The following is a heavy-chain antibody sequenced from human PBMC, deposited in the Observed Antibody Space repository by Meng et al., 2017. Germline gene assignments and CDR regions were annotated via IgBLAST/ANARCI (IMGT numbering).Heavy chain of an antibody. J-gene: IGHJ5*02. CDR1: AGNSRSYA. D-gene: IGHD3-10*01. V-gene: IGHV1-18*01. CDR3: ALGRFGELLVAYNWFDP. CDR2: ISAYNGNT. Sequence: GQLLRSGVAGKQPVSSVTVSWKASAGNSRSYAFRWFRQTPGQGLEWMGWISAYNGNTNYAQKLQGRVTITRNTSISTAYMELSSLRSEDTAVYYCALGRFGELLVAYNWFDPWGQGTLVTVSS.